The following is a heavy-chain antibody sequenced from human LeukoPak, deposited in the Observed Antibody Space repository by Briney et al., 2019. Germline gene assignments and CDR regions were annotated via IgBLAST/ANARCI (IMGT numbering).Heavy chain of an antibody. Sequence: KPSETLSLTCTVPGGSISSYYWSWIRQPPGKGLEWIGYIYYSGSTNYNPSLKSRVTISVDTSKNQFSLKLSSVTAADTAVYYCARDGRVGTFQHWGQGTLVTVSS. J-gene: IGHJ1*01. CDR3: ARDGRVGTFQH. CDR1: GGSISSYY. V-gene: IGHV4-59*01. CDR2: IYYSGST. D-gene: IGHD1-26*01.